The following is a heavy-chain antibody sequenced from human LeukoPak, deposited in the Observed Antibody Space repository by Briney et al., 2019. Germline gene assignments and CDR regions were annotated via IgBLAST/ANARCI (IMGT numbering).Heavy chain of an antibody. Sequence: GGSLRLSCAASGFTFDDYGMSWFRQAPGKGLEWVSGINWNGGSTGYADSVKGRFTISRDNAKNYLYLQMNSLRAEDTALYHCPRDGIAAAGSYYYYGMDVWGQGTTVTVSS. J-gene: IGHJ6*02. CDR2: INWNGGST. CDR1: GFTFDDYG. V-gene: IGHV3-20*01. D-gene: IGHD6-13*01. CDR3: PRDGIAAAGSYYYYGMDV.